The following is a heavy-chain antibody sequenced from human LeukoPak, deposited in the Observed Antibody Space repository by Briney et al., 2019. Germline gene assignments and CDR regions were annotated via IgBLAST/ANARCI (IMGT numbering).Heavy chain of an antibody. D-gene: IGHD2/OR15-2a*01. CDR2: IIPIFGTA. CDR1: GGTFSRYA. V-gene: IGHV1-69*01. J-gene: IGHJ1*01. CDR3: ARVSRAVPH. Sequence: SVKVSCKASGGTFSRYAISWVRQAPGQGLEWKGGIIPIFGTANYAQKFQGRVTITADESTSTAYMELSSLRSEDTAVYYCARVSRAVPHWGQGTLVTVSS.